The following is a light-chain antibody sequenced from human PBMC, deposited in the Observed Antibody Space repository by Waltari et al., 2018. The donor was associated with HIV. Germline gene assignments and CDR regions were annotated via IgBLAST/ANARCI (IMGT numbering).Light chain of an antibody. J-gene: IGKJ1*01. V-gene: IGKV3-15*01. Sequence: EIVMMQSPAPLPVSPGESATLSCRASQSVITNLAWYQQRFGQPPRLLIYGASTRATNIPARFSGGGSGTEFTLTISSLQSEDFAIYYCQQYNNWPRTFGQGTKVEV. CDR3: QQYNNWPRT. CDR1: QSVITN. CDR2: GAS.